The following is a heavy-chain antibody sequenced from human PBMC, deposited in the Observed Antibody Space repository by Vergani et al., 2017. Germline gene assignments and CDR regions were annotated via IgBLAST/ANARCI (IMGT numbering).Heavy chain of an antibody. V-gene: IGHV3-33*01. D-gene: IGHD3-10*01. CDR2: IWYDGSNK. CDR1: GFTFSSYG. CDR3: GRDKLHYYGSVSYYSRGDGYMAV. Sequence: QVQLVESGGGVVQPGRSLRLSCAASGFTFSSYGMHWVRQAPGKGLEWVAVIWYDGSNKYYADSVKGRFTISRDNSKNTLYLQMNSLRAEDTAVYYCGRDKLHYYGSVSYYSRGDGYMAVWGKGTTVTVSS. J-gene: IGHJ6*03.